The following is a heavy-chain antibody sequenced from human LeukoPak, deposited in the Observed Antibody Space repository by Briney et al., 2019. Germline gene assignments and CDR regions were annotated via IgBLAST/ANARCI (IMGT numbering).Heavy chain of an antibody. CDR1: GFTFDDYA. CDR2: ISWNSGSI. CDR3: AKDIDYYDSSGLDY. Sequence: PGGSLRLSCAASGFTFDDYAMPWVRQAPGKGLEWVSGISWNSGSIGYADSVKGRFTISRDNAKNSLYLQMNSLRAEDTALYYCAKDIDYYDSSGLDYWGQGTLVTVSS. J-gene: IGHJ4*02. D-gene: IGHD3-22*01. V-gene: IGHV3-9*01.